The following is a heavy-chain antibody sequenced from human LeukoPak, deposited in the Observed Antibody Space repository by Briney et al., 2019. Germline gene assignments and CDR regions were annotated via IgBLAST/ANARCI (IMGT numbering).Heavy chain of an antibody. CDR1: GGSISSYY. Sequence: SETLSLTCTVSGGSISSYYWSWIRQPPGKGLEWIGYIYYSGSTNYNPSLKSRVTISVDTSKNQFSLKLRSVDAADTAVYYCAREGTPSGSYSYYYYYMDVWGKETTVAVSS. V-gene: IGHV4-59*12. D-gene: IGHD1-26*01. CDR3: AREGTPSGSYSYYYYYMDV. J-gene: IGHJ6*03. CDR2: IYYSGST.